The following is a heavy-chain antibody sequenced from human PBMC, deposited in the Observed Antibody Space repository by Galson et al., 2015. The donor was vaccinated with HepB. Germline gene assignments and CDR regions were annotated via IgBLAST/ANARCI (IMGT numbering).Heavy chain of an antibody. Sequence: SVKVSCKASGGTFSSYAISWVRQAPGQGLEWMGGIIPIFGTANYAQKFQGRVTITADKSTSTAYMELSSLRSEDTAVYYCARGAYNWNYKFDPWGQGTLVTVSS. CDR3: ARGAYNWNYKFDP. J-gene: IGHJ5*02. D-gene: IGHD1-7*01. CDR1: GGTFSSYA. V-gene: IGHV1-69*06. CDR2: IIPIFGTA.